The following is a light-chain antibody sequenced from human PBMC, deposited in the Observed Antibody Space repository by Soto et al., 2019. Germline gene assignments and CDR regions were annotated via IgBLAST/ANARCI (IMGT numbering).Light chain of an antibody. CDR3: QHYYGTSPIT. J-gene: IGKJ5*01. CDR2: GAS. CDR1: QSVSIR. Sequence: VLTQSPGTLSLSPGERATLSCRASQSVSIRLAWYQHKSGQAPRLLISGASSRATGIPDRFSGSGSGTDFTLTISRPEPEDFALYYCQHYYGTSPITFGQGTRLEIK. V-gene: IGKV3-20*01.